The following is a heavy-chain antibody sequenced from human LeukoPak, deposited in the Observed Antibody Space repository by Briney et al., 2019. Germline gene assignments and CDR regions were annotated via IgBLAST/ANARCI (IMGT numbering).Heavy chain of an antibody. J-gene: IGHJ6*03. CDR2: ISGSDGST. D-gene: IGHD6-13*01. CDR1: GFTFSSYG. CDR3: ARETYSSSWSAKFYYYYYMDV. V-gene: IGHV3-23*01. Sequence: GGSLRLSCAASGFTFSSYGMSWVRQAPGKGLEWVSAISGSDGSTYYADSVKGRFTISRDNSKNTLYLQMNSLRAEDTAVYYCARETYSSSWSAKFYYYYYMDVWGKGTTVTVSS.